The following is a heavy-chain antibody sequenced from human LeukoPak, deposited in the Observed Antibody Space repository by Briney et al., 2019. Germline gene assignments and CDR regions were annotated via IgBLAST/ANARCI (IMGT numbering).Heavy chain of an antibody. CDR1: GYTFTGFY. J-gene: IGHJ4*02. CDR2: INPSGDST. Sequence: ASLKVSCKASGYTFTGFYMHWVRQAPGQGLEWMGIINPSGDSTTYAQKFQGRLTMTRDTSTRTLVMELSSLRSEDTAVYYCAKDGGTFALDYWGQGALVTVSS. V-gene: IGHV1-46*01. CDR3: AKDGGTFALDY. D-gene: IGHD2-15*01.